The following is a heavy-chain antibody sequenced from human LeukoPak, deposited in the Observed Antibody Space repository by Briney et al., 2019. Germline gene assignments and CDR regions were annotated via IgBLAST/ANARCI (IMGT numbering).Heavy chain of an antibody. CDR2: IVDSERI. CDR1: GASVSSGRYY. J-gene: IGHJ5*02. Sequence: SETLSLTCTVSGASVSSGRYYWSWIRQHPGKGLEWIAYIVDSERIYYNPSLKSRLILSLDTSENQFSLNLSSMTAADTAVYFCASGYGSGWFDAWGQGTLVAVSS. D-gene: IGHD5-18*01. V-gene: IGHV4-31*03. CDR3: ASGYGSGWFDA.